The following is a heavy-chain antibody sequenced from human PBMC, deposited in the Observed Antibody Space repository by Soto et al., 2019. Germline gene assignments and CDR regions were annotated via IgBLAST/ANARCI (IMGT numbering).Heavy chain of an antibody. J-gene: IGHJ6*02. Sequence: QVQRVKYGAEVKKPGASVKVSCKVFGGTFSSCAFSGVRQAPGQGLEWMGGIIPIFGTAYYAQKFQGRVTIPADESTSTGYMELISLRSEDTAVYYCARFNYYYGMDVWGQGTTVSASS. CDR2: IIPIFGTA. CDR1: GGTFSSCA. V-gene: IGHV1-69*01. CDR3: ARFNYYYGMDV.